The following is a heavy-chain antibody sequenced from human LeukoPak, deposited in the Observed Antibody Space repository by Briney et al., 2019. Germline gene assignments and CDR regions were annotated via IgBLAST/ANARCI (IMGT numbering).Heavy chain of an antibody. D-gene: IGHD5-18*01. Sequence: GASVKVSCKASGYTFTGYYMHWVRQAPGQGLEWMGWINPNSGGTNYAQKFQGRVTMTRDTSISTAYMELSRLRSDDTAVYYCARRGSDTAMVTGGGLYYYYYYYMDVWGKGTTVTVSS. CDR3: ARRGSDTAMVTGGGLYYYYYYYMDV. CDR2: INPNSGGT. CDR1: GYTFTGYY. V-gene: IGHV1-2*02. J-gene: IGHJ6*03.